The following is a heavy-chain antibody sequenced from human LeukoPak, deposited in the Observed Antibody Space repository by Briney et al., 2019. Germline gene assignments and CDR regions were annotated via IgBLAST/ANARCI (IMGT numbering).Heavy chain of an antibody. J-gene: IGHJ4*02. CDR2: INHSGST. CDR3: AGAPIAAAGTRLGY. D-gene: IGHD6-13*01. CDR1: GGSFSGYY. Sequence: SETLSLTCAVYGGSFSGYYWSWIRQPPGKGLEWIGEINHSGSTNYSPSLKSRVTISVDTSRNQFSLKLSSVTAADTAVYYCAGAPIAAAGTRLGYWGQGTLVTVSS. V-gene: IGHV4-34*01.